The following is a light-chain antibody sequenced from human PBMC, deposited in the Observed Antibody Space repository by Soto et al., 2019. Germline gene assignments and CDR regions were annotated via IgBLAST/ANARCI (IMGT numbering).Light chain of an antibody. Sequence: QSVLTQPPSASGTPGQGIIISCSGSSSNIGGNSVNWYQQFPGTAPKRIIFSSDQRPSGVPDRFSGSKSGTSASLAISGLQSEDEADYYCAAWDDTLNGPIFGGGTKLTVL. CDR2: SSD. CDR1: SSNIGGNS. J-gene: IGLJ2*01. V-gene: IGLV1-44*01. CDR3: AAWDDTLNGPI.